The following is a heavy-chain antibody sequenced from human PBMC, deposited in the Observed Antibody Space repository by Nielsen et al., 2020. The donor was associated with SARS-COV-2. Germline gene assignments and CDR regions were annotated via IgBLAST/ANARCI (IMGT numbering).Heavy chain of an antibody. J-gene: IGHJ6*03. CDR2: IKSKTDGGTT. D-gene: IGHD4-11*01. CDR1: GFTFSNAW. Sequence: GESLKISCAASGFTFSNAWMSWDRQAPGKGLEWVGRIKSKTDGGTTDYAAPVKGRFTISRDDSKNTLYLQMNSLKTEDTAVYYCTSADYSNYLYYYYYMDVWGKGTTVTVSS. CDR3: TSADYSNYLYYYYYMDV. V-gene: IGHV3-15*01.